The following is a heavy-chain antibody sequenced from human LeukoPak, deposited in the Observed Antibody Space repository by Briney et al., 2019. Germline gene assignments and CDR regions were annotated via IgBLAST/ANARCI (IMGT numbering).Heavy chain of an antibody. V-gene: IGHV4-59*12. CDR1: GGSISNYY. D-gene: IGHD3-16*01. Sequence: LETLSLTCTVSGGSISNYYWSWIRQPPGKGVEWIGYIYYSGSTNYNPSLKSRVTISVDTSKNQFSLKLRSVTAADTAVYYCARGGDAMGNGASFLDNWGQGTLVTVSS. CDR3: ARGGDAMGNGASFLDN. J-gene: IGHJ4*02. CDR2: IYYSGST.